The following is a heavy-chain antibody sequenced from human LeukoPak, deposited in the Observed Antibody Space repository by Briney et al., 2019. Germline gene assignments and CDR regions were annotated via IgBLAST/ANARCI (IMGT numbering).Heavy chain of an antibody. J-gene: IGHJ3*02. CDR1: GFTFSSYW. Sequence: GGSLRLSCAASGFTFSSYWMHWVRQAPGKGLLWVSRINSDGSSTYYADSVKGRFTTSRDNAKNALHLQMNSLRAEDTAVYYCVLDLFSSFAFDIWGQGTMVTVSS. V-gene: IGHV3-74*01. D-gene: IGHD3/OR15-3a*01. CDR3: VLDLFSSFAFDI. CDR2: INSDGSST.